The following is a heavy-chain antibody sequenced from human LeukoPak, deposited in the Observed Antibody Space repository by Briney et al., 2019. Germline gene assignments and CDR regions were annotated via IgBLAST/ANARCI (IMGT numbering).Heavy chain of an antibody. D-gene: IGHD2/OR15-2a*01. CDR2: IYYGGST. CDR3: ATLLGVGYYYYYYGMDV. J-gene: IGHJ6*02. Sequence: SETLSLTCTVSGGSISSSSYYWGWIRHPPGKGLEWIGSIYYGGSTSYNPSLKSRVTISVDTSKNQFSLKLSSVTAADTAVYYCATLLGVGYYYYYYGMDVWGQGTTVTVSS. CDR1: GGSISSSSYY. V-gene: IGHV4-39*01.